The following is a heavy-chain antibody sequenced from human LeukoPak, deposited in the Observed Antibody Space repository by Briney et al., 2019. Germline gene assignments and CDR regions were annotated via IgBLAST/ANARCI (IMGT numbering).Heavy chain of an antibody. CDR1: GFTFSFHW. D-gene: IGHD2-8*02. J-gene: IGHJ4*02. V-gene: IGHV3-7*01. Sequence: GGSLRLSYAASGFTFSFHWMHWVRQAPGEGLEWVANIRHDGGEEYYVDSVKGRFTISRDNAKKSLYLQMNSLRAEDTAVYYCARDGGVRGRLAYFDYWGQGNLVTVSS. CDR3: ARDGGVRGRLAYFDY. CDR2: IRHDGGEE.